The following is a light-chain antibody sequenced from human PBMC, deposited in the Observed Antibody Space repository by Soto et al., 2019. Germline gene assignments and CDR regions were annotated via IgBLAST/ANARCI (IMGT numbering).Light chain of an antibody. J-gene: IGLJ2*01. CDR3: ATWDGSLPGEV. Sequence: QSVLTQSPSVSAAPGQQVTISCSGSSSNIGNNYVSWYQQLPGTAPKLLIYDNNKRPSGIPDRFSGSKSGTSGTLDITGLQTGDGADYYCATWDGSLPGEVFGGGTKVTVL. V-gene: IGLV1-51*01. CDR1: SSNIGNNY. CDR2: DNN.